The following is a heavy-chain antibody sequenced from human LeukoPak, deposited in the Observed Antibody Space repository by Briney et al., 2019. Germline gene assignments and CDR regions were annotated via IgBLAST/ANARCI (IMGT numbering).Heavy chain of an antibody. Sequence: GGSLRLSCAASGFIFSSYSMNWVRQAPGKGLEWVAVISDDGSKIYYADSVKGRFTISRDNAKNSLYLQMNSLRAEDTAVYYCARGTMFPYYFDYWGQGTLVTISS. J-gene: IGHJ4*02. V-gene: IGHV3-30*03. CDR3: ARGTMFPYYFDY. D-gene: IGHD3-10*02. CDR1: GFIFSSYS. CDR2: ISDDGSKI.